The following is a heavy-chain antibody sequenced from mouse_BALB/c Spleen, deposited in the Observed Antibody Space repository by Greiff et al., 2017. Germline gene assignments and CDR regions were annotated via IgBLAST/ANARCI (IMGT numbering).Heavy chain of an antibody. J-gene: IGHJ2*01. CDR2: INPYNDGT. CDR1: GYTFTSYV. Sequence: EVQLVESGPELVKPGASVKMSCKASGYTFTSYVMHWVKQKPGQGLEWIGYINPYNDGTKYNEKFKGKATLTSDKSSSTAYMELSSLTSEDSAVYYCARYGRDALFDYWGQGTTLTVSS. CDR3: ARYGRDALFDY. V-gene: IGHV1-14*01. D-gene: IGHD1-1*01.